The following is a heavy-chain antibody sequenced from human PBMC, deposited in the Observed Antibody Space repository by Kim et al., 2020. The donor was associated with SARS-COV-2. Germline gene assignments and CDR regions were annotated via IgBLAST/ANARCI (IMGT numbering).Heavy chain of an antibody. V-gene: IGHV1-69*01. Sequence: APKFQGRVTITADESTSTAYMELSSLRSEDTAVYYCARSYESRYYYGMDVWGQGTTVTVSS. CDR3: ARSYESRYYYGMDV. J-gene: IGHJ6*02. D-gene: IGHD3-22*01.